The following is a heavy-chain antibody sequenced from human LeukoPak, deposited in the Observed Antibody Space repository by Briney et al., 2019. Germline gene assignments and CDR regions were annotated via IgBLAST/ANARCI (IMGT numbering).Heavy chain of an antibody. Sequence: SETLSLTCSVSRGSISSGGYYWSWIRQYPAKGLEWIGYIYDSGSTYYNPSLKSRVTISVDTSKNQFSLKLSSVTAADTAVYYCARDGENAFDIWGQGTMVTVSS. D-gene: IGHD3-3*01. CDR3: ARDGENAFDI. V-gene: IGHV4-61*08. CDR1: RGSISSGGYY. CDR2: IYDSGST. J-gene: IGHJ3*02.